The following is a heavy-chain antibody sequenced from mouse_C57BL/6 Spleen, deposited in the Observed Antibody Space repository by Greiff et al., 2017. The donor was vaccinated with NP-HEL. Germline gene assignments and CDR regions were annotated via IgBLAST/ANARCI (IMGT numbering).Heavy chain of an antibody. CDR2: IDPENGDT. J-gene: IGHJ4*01. Sequence: VQLKQSGAELVRPGASVKLSCTASGFNIKDDYMHWVKQRPEQGLEWIGWIDPENGDTEYASKFQGKATITADTSSNTAYLQLSSLTSEDTAVYYCTTRRGDYWGQGTSVTVSS. CDR3: TTRRGDY. CDR1: GFNIKDDY. V-gene: IGHV14-4*01.